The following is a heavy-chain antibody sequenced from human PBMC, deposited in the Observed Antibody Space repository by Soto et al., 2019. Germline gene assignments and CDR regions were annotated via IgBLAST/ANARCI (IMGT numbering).Heavy chain of an antibody. CDR3: TKGIAATGTNLAFDY. D-gene: IGHD6-13*01. CDR2: IRRSSTT. Sequence: EVQLLESGGGLEQLGGSLRLSCEASGFIFSTYAMNWVRQAPGKGLEWVSTIRRSSTTHYADSVEGRFTISRDNSKNALFLQMNSLGAEDTAIYYCTKGIAATGTNLAFDYWGQGALVTVSS. CDR1: GFIFSTYA. J-gene: IGHJ4*02. V-gene: IGHV3-23*01.